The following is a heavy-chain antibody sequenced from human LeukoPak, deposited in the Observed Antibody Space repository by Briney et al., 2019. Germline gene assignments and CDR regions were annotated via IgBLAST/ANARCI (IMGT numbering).Heavy chain of an antibody. CDR3: ARGPPREKYYYMDV. J-gene: IGHJ6*03. Sequence: SGGSLRLSCAASGFTFSSFDMHWVPQPTGQGLEWVSTIGTASDTYYPGSVEGRFTLSRDNAKNSLYLQMNSLTAGDTAVYYCARGPPREKYYYMDVWGKGTTVTVSS. V-gene: IGHV3-13*01. CDR1: GFTFSSFD. CDR2: IGTASDT.